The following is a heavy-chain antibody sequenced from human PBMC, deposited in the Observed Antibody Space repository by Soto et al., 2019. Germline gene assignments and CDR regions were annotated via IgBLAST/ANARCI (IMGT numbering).Heavy chain of an antibody. D-gene: IGHD1-26*01. CDR2: VYYSGST. V-gene: IGHV4-59*02. J-gene: IGHJ4*02. CDR1: GGSVSNSD. CDR3: ARGRSHEWELLVQYFDY. Sequence: QVQLQESGPGLVKPSATLSLTCTVSGGSVSNSDWGWIRQPPGKGLEWVAYVYYSGSTNYNPFLGSRVTISIDKSKNQFSLRMTSVTGADTSVYYCARGRSHEWELLVQYFDYWGQGTLVTVSS.